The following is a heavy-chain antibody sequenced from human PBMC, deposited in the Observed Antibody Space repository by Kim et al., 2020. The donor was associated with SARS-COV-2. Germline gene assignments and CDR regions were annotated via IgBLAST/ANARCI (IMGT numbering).Heavy chain of an antibody. D-gene: IGHD3-9*01. CDR1: GFTFSSYG. CDR3: AREKCYDILTGYYSPGQSGMDV. CDR2: IWYDGSNK. V-gene: IGHV3-33*01. Sequence: GGSLRLSCAASGFTFSSYGMHWVRQAPGKGLEWVAVIWYDGSNKYYADSVKGRFTISRDNSKNTLYLQMNSLRAEDTAVYYCAREKCYDILTGYYSPGQSGMDVWGQGTTVTVSS. J-gene: IGHJ6*02.